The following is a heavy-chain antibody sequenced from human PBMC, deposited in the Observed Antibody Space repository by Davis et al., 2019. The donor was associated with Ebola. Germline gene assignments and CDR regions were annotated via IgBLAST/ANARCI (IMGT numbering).Heavy chain of an antibody. CDR1: GYTFTSYG. CDR3: ARGGITMTVVPRDYYYGLDV. V-gene: IGHV1-18*04. CDR2: ISAYNGNT. J-gene: IGHJ6*02. Sequence: AASVKVSCKASGYTFTSYGISWVRQAPGQGLEWMGWISAYNGNTNYAQKFQGRVTMTRDTSTSTAYMEINRLSSDDTAVYFCARGGITMTVVPRDYYYGLDVWGQGTTVTVSS. D-gene: IGHD3-22*01.